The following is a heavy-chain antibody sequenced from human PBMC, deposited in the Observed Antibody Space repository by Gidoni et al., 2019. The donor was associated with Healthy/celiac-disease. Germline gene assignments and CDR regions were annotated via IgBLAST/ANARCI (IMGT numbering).Heavy chain of an antibody. CDR2: IYTSGST. V-gene: IGHV4-4*07. CDR1: GGSISSYH. CDR3: ARHYYDSFRSYAFDI. J-gene: IGHJ3*02. D-gene: IGHD3-22*01. Sequence: QVQLQESGPGLVKPSETLSLTCTVSGGSISSYHWSWIRQPAGKGLEWSGRIYTSGSTNYNPSLKSRVTMSVDTSKNQFSLKLSSVTAADTAVYYCARHYYDSFRSYAFDIWGQGTMVTVSS.